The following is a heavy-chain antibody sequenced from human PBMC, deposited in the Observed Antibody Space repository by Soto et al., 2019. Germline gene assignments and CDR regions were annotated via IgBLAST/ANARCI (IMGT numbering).Heavy chain of an antibody. J-gene: IGHJ4*02. D-gene: IGHD3-10*01. CDR2: IKSKTDGGTT. CDR1: GFTFSNAW. V-gene: IGHV3-15*07. CDR3: TPDPLRWFPFDY. Sequence: EVQLVESGGGLVKPGGSLRLSCAASGFTFSNAWMNWVRQAPGKGLEWVGRIKSKTDGGTTDYAEHVKGRFTISRDDSKNPLYLQLKSLKTEDTSVYYCTPDPLRWFPFDYWGQGTLVTVSS.